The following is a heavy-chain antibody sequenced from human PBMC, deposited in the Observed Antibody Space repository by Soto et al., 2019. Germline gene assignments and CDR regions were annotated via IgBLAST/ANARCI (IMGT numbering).Heavy chain of an antibody. CDR3: ASPYSSSSYYYYGMDV. CDR2: INHSGST. D-gene: IGHD6-6*01. CDR1: GGSFSGYY. Sequence: SETLSLTCAVYGGSFSGYYWSWIRQPPGKGLEWIGEINHSGSTNYNPSLKSRVTISVDTSKNQFSLKLSSVTAADTAVYYCASPYSSSSYYYYGMDVWGQGTTVTVSS. J-gene: IGHJ6*02. V-gene: IGHV4-34*01.